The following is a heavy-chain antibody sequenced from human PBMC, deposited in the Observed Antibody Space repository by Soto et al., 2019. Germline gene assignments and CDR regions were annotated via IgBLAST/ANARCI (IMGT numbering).Heavy chain of an antibody. J-gene: IGHJ4*02. CDR3: AKDPVECPQPASGLSFDY. Sequence: GRSLRLSWAASGFTFSSYAMSWVRQAPGKGLEWVSAISGSGGSTYYADSVKGRFTISRDNSKNKLYLPMNSLRAEEPSVYSCAKDPVECPQPASGLSFDYWCQVTLFTFSS. D-gene: IGHD6-13*01. CDR1: GFTFSSYA. CDR2: ISGSGGST. V-gene: IGHV3-23*01.